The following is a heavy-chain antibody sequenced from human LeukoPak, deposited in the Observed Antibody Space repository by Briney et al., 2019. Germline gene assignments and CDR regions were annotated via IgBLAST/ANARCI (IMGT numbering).Heavy chain of an antibody. V-gene: IGHV3-30*14. D-gene: IGHD1-26*01. J-gene: IGHJ4*02. CDR1: GFTFSSYA. CDR3: ARDRGLSGSYVPGDY. Sequence: GGSLRLSCAASGFTFSSYAMHWVRQAPGKGLEWVAVISYDGSNKYYADSVKGRFTISRDNSKNTLYLQMNSLRAEDTAVYYCARDRGLSGSYVPGDYWGQGTLVTVSS. CDR2: ISYDGSNK.